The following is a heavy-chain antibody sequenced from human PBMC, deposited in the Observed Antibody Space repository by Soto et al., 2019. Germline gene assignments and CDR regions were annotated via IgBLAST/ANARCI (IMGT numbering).Heavy chain of an antibody. J-gene: IGHJ4*02. CDR3: ARKYSSGAFDS. CDR1: GYTFSDYG. D-gene: IGHD6-19*01. Sequence: QVQLVQSGAEVKKPGASVKVSCKASGYTFSDYGIHWVRQAPGQRLEWMGWSNTGYGNTKYSQNFQGRVTITGDTSASTAYMELSSLRSEDTAVYYCARKYSSGAFDSWGQGTLVTVSS. CDR2: SNTGYGNT. V-gene: IGHV1-3*04.